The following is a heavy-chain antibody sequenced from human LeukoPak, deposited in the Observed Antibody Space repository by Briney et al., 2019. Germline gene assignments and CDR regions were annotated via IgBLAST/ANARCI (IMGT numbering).Heavy chain of an antibody. J-gene: IGHJ4*02. Sequence: SETLSLTCTVSGGSISSGDYYWSWIRQPPGKGLEWIGYIYYSGTTYYNPSLKSRVTISLDTSKNQFSLRLSSVTAADTAVYYCARVNYYYDSSGYYSYFFDYWGQGTLVTVSS. D-gene: IGHD3-22*01. CDR3: ARVNYYYDSSGYYSYFFDY. V-gene: IGHV4-30-4*08. CDR2: IYYSGTT. CDR1: GGSISSGDYY.